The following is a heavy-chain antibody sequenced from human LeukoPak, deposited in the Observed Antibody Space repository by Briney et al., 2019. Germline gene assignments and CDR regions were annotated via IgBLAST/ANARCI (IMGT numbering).Heavy chain of an antibody. CDR1: GFTFSSYA. CDR2: NSGSGDRT. D-gene: IGHD6-13*01. CDR3: ANIRAAAGTFDY. V-gene: IGHV3-23*01. Sequence: PGGSLRLSCAASGFTFSSYAMSWVRQAPEKGLEWVSANSGSGDRTYYADSVKGRFTISRDNSKNTLYLQMNSLRAEDTAVYYCANIRAAAGTFDYWGQGTLVTVSS. J-gene: IGHJ4*02.